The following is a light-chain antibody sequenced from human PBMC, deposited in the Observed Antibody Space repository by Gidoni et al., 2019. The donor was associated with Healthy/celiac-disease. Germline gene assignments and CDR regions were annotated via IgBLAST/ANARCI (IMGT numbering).Light chain of an antibody. J-gene: IGKJ1*01. CDR2: WAA. CDR1: PSALYSSNNKNY. Sequence: IVMSHCPDSLAASLGERATAYCKSSPSALYSSNNKNYLAWYNRKPRHPLKLLSYWAATRGSGVPDRVSGGGSETDITLTRSGLQAEGVSVYYCQGYCSTPLTFGQGTKVEIK. CDR3: QGYCSTPLT. V-gene: IGKV4-1*01.